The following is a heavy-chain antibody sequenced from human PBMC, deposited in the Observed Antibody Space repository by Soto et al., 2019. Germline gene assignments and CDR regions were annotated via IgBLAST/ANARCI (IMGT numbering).Heavy chain of an antibody. Sequence: SETLSLTYTVSGGSISSGDYYWSWIRQPPGKGLEWIGYIYYSGNTYYNPSLKSRVTISVDTSKNQFSLKLSSVTAADTAVYYCARGNTPVDYWGQGTLVTVSS. D-gene: IGHD2-2*02. CDR2: IYYSGNT. CDR1: GGSISSGDYY. J-gene: IGHJ4*02. V-gene: IGHV4-30-4*01. CDR3: ARGNTPVDY.